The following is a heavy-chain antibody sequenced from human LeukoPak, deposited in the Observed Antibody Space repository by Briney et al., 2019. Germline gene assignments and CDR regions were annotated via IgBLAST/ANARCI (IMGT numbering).Heavy chain of an antibody. CDR3: ANAGGWYGSALGY. Sequence: SETLSLTCTVSGGSISSYYWSWIRQPPGKGLEWIGYIYYSGSTNYNPSLKSRVTISVDASKNQFSLKLSSVTAADTAVYYCANAGGWYGSALGYWGQGTLVTVSS. D-gene: IGHD6-19*01. CDR2: IYYSGST. CDR1: GGSISSYY. J-gene: IGHJ4*02. V-gene: IGHV4-59*08.